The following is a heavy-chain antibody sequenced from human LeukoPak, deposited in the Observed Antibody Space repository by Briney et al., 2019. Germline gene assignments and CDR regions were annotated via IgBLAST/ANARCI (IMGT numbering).Heavy chain of an antibody. CDR1: GCSISSSGYY. D-gene: IGHD3-10*01. V-gene: IGHV4-31*03. CDR2: IFYSGSS. Sequence: SETLSLTCTVSGCSISSSGYYWTWIRQHPGKGLEWLGYIFYSGSSYYNPSLKGRFTISLDTSKDQLSLKLSSVTAADTAVYYCARGTYYSSSGSYYNLDQWGQGTLVTVSS. J-gene: IGHJ4*02. CDR3: ARGTYYSSSGSYYNLDQ.